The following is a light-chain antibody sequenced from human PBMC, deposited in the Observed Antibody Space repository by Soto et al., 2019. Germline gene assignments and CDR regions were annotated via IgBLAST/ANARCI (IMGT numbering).Light chain of an antibody. CDR1: SSDVGNYNL. V-gene: IGLV2-23*01. CDR3: CSYAGSSTYI. J-gene: IGLJ2*01. CDR2: ETS. Sequence: QSVLTQPASVSGSPGQSITISCTGTSSDVGNYNLVSWYQHHPGKAPKLMIYETSKRPSGVSSRFSGSKSGNTASLTISGLQAEDEADYYCCSYAGSSTYIFGGGTKLTVL.